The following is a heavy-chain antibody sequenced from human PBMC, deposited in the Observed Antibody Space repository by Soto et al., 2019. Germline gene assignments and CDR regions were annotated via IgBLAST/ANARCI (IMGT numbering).Heavy chain of an antibody. J-gene: IGHJ4*02. CDR1: GYIFTSYY. CDR2: INPFDGSR. D-gene: IGHD3-10*01. Sequence: ASVKVSCKASGYIFTSYYIHWVRQAPGQGLEWMGWINPFDGSRMFAQSFQGRVTMTGDTSTSTVYMEVSSLRSEDTAVYYCPRVDPGETSPFDHWGQATLVTVSS. V-gene: IGHV1-46*03. CDR3: PRVDPGETSPFDH.